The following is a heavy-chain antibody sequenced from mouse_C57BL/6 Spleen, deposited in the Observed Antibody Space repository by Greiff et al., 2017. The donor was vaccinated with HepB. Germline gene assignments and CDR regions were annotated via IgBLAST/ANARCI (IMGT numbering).Heavy chain of an antibody. Sequence: VQLQQPGAELVMPGASVKLSCKASGYTFTSYWMHWVKQRPGQGLEWIGEIDPSDSYTNYNQKFKGKSTLTVDKSSSTAYMQLSSLTSEDSAVYYCAREGRHRRYFDYWGQGTTLTVSS. D-gene: IGHD3-2*01. CDR1: GYTFTSYW. V-gene: IGHV1-69*01. CDR3: AREGRHRRYFDY. CDR2: IDPSDSYT. J-gene: IGHJ2*01.